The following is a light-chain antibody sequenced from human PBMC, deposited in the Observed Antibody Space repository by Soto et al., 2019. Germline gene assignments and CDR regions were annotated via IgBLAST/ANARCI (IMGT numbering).Light chain of an antibody. CDR3: QQYYSWLWT. J-gene: IGKJ1*01. CDR2: DAS. V-gene: IGKV3-20*01. Sequence: DIVLTQCPCTLSLSPGERATLSCRASQSVRNTYLAWYQQKPGQAPRLLIYDASNRATGIPARFSGSGSGTEFTLIISSLQSEDSAVYYCQQYYSWLWTFGQGTKVDIK. CDR1: QSVRNTY.